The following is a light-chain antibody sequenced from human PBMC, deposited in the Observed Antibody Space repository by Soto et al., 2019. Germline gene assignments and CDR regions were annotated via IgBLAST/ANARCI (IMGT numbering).Light chain of an antibody. V-gene: IGLV1-47*01. J-gene: IGLJ1*01. CDR2: WNN. Sequence: QSVLTQPPSASETPGQRVTISCSGRGSNIGSNYVYWYQQVPGTAPKLLIYWNNQRPSRVPDRFSGSKSGTSASPAISGLRSEDEADYYCAAWDDSLSGYVFGTGTKLTVL. CDR1: GSNIGSNY. CDR3: AAWDDSLSGYV.